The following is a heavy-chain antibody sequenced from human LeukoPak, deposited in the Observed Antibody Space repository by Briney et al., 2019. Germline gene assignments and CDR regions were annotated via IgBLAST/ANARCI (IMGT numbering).Heavy chain of an antibody. CDR1: GFTFSSYA. CDR2: ISGSGGST. J-gene: IGHJ4*02. Sequence: GGSLRLSCAASGFTFSSYAMSWVRQAPGKGLEWVSAISGSGGSTYYADSVKGPFTISRDNSKNTLYLQMNSLRAEDTAVYYCAKARIDYYDSSGYCFDYWGQGTLVTVSS. D-gene: IGHD3-22*01. V-gene: IGHV3-23*01. CDR3: AKARIDYYDSSGYCFDY.